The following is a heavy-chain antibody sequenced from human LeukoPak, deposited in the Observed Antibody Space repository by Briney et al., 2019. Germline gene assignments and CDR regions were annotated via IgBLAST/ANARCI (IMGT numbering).Heavy chain of an antibody. CDR1: GGSISSYY. CDR3: ARIAADYAFDI. V-gene: IGHV4-59*01. J-gene: IGHJ3*02. D-gene: IGHD6-13*01. CDR2: IYYSGST. Sequence: SETLSLTCTVSGGSISSYYWSWIRQPPGKGLEWIGCIYYSGSTNYNPSLKSRVTISVDTSKNQFSLKLSSVTAADTAVYYCARIAADYAFDIWGQGTMVTVSS.